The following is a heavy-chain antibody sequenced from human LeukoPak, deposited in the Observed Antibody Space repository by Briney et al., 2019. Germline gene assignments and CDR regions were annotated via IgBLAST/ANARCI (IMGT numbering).Heavy chain of an antibody. J-gene: IGHJ4*02. Sequence: SETLSLTCTVSGGSISNYYWSWIRQPPGKELEWIGYIYYSGSTNHNPPLKSRVTISVDTSKNQFSLKLSSVTAADTAVYYCARDRSGWYGNYFDYWGQGTLVTVSS. CDR1: GGSISNYY. D-gene: IGHD6-19*01. V-gene: IGHV4-59*01. CDR3: ARDRSGWYGNYFDY. CDR2: IYYSGST.